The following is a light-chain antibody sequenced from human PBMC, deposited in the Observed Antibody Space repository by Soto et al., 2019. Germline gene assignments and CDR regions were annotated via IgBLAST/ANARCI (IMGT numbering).Light chain of an antibody. CDR2: DVT. Sequence: QSALTQPGSVSRSPGQSVTISCTGTSSDVGGYNYVSWYQQHPDKAPKLIIYDVTKRPSGVPDRFSGSKSGNTASLTISGLQAEDESDYYCCSYAGTYTYVFGTGTKLTVL. CDR3: CSYAGTYTYV. CDR1: SSDVGGYNY. V-gene: IGLV2-11*01. J-gene: IGLJ1*01.